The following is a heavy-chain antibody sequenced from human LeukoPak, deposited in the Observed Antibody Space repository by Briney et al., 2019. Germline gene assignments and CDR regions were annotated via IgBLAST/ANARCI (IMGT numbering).Heavy chain of an antibody. Sequence: SETLSLTCAVYGGSFSGYYWSWIRQPPGKGLEWIGEINRSGSTNYNPSLKSRVTISVDTSKNQFSLKLSSVTAADTAVYYCARADSSGWYTHFDYWGQGTLVTVSS. V-gene: IGHV4-34*01. CDR3: ARADSSGWYTHFDY. J-gene: IGHJ4*02. D-gene: IGHD6-19*01. CDR2: INRSGST. CDR1: GGSFSGYY.